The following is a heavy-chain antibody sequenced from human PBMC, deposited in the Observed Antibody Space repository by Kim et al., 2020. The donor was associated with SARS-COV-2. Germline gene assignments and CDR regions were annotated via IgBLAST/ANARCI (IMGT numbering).Heavy chain of an antibody. V-gene: IGHV3-30*18. CDR1: GFTFSSYG. CDR3: AKEGSGPSGSIAAADPFDY. CDR2: ISYDGSNK. J-gene: IGHJ4*02. D-gene: IGHD6-13*01. Sequence: GGSLRLSCAASGFTFSSYGMHWVRQAPGKGLEWVAVISYDGSNKYYADSVKGRFTISRDNSKNTLYLQMNSLRAEDTAVYYCAKEGSGPSGSIAAADPFDYWGQGTLVTVSS.